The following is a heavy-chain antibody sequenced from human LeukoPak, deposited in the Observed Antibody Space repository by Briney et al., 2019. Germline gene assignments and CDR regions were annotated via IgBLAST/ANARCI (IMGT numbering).Heavy chain of an antibody. V-gene: IGHV3-11*01. D-gene: IGHD3-10*01. J-gene: IGHJ5*02. Sequence: GGSLRLTCAASGFTFSDYYMSWIRQAPGKGLEWVSYISSSGSTIYYAHSVKGRFTISRDNAKNSLYLQMNSLRAEDTAVYYCARVAVLLWFGDPSWFDPWGQGTLVTVSS. CDR2: ISSSGSTI. CDR3: ARVAVLLWFGDPSWFDP. CDR1: GFTFSDYY.